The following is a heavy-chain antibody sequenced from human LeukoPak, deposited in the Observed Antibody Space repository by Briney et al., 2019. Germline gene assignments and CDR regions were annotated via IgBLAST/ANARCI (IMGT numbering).Heavy chain of an antibody. D-gene: IGHD3-9*01. CDR2: IYYSGST. CDR1: GGSISSYY. J-gene: IGHJ4*02. Sequence: PSETLSLTCTVSGGSISSYYWSWIRQPPGKGLEWIGYIYYSGSTNYNPSLKSRVTISVDTSKNQFSLKLSSVTAADTAVYYCAKGSRYFDWLSPEVFDYWGQGTLVTVSS. CDR3: AKGSRYFDWLSPEVFDY. V-gene: IGHV4-59*08.